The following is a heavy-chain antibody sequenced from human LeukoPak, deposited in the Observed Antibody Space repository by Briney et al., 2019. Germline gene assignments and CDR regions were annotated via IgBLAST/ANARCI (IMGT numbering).Heavy chain of an antibody. J-gene: IGHJ3*02. Sequence: GGSLRLSCAASGFTFSSYWMSWVRQAPGKGLEWVANIKQDGSEKYYVDSVKGRFTISRDNAKNSLYLQMNSLRAEDTAVYYCARGIEVPSRRGDAIDIWGQGTMVTVSS. CDR3: ARGIEVPSRRGDAIDI. CDR1: GFTFSSYW. CDR2: IKQDGSEK. D-gene: IGHD5-24*01. V-gene: IGHV3-7*01.